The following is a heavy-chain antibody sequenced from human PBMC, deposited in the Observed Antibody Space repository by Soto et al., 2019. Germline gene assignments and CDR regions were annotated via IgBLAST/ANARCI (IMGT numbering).Heavy chain of an antibody. J-gene: IGHJ4*02. CDR2: ISAYNGNT. Sequence: QVQLVQSGAEVKKPGASVKVSCKASGYTFTSYGISWVRQAPGQGLEWMGWISAYNGNTNYAQKLQGRVTMTTDTSTSTVYMELRSLRSDDTAVYCCARDLVVVAARHPLDYWGQGTLVTVSS. CDR1: GYTFTSYG. V-gene: IGHV1-18*01. CDR3: ARDLVVVAARHPLDY. D-gene: IGHD2-15*01.